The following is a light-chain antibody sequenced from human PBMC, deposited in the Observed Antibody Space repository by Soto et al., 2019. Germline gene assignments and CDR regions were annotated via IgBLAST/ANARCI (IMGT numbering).Light chain of an antibody. J-gene: IGKJ5*01. CDR1: QSVSSY. Sequence: EIVLTQSPATLSLSVGERATLSCRASQSVSSYLAWYQQKPGQAPRLLIYDASNRATGIPARFSGSGSGTDFTLTINSLEPEDFAVYYCQQRSNWPSITFGQGTRLEIK. V-gene: IGKV3-11*01. CDR2: DAS. CDR3: QQRSNWPSIT.